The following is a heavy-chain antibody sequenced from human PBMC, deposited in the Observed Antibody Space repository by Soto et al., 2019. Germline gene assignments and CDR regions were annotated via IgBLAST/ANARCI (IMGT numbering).Heavy chain of an antibody. CDR2: IYTSGST. CDR3: ARGGIQLSYAFDY. D-gene: IGHD5-18*01. J-gene: IGHJ4*02. Sequence: PETLSLTCSASGTSVSNYYRSWIRQPAGKGLEHIGRIYTSGSTSYNPSLKSRVTMSMDTSQTQIYLNLTSVTAADTAVYYCARGGIQLSYAFDYWGQGIQVTVSS. V-gene: IGHV4-4*07. CDR1: GTSVSNYY.